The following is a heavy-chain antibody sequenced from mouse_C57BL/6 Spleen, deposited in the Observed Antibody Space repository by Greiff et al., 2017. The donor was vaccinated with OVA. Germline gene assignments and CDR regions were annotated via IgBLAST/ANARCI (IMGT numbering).Heavy chain of an antibody. CDR2: ISDGGSYA. J-gene: IGHJ4*01. D-gene: IGHD2-14*01. CDR3: ARDRGTTNAMDY. CDR1: GFTFSSYA. Sequence: EVKVVESGGGLVKPGGSLKLSCAASGFTFSSYAMSWVRQTPEKRLEWVATISDGGSYAYYPDNVKGRFTISRDNAKNNLYLQMSHLKSEDTAMYYCARDRGTTNAMDYWGQGTSVTVSS. V-gene: IGHV5-4*01.